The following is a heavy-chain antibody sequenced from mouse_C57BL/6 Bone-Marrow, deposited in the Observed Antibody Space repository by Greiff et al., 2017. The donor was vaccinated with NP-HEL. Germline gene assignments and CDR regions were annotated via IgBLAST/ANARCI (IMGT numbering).Heavy chain of an antibody. Sequence: EVKLEESGAELVRPGASVKLSCTASGFNIKDDYMHWVKQRPEQGLEWIGWIDPENGDTEYASKFQGKATITADTSSNTAYLQLSSLTSEDTAVYYCTTRWFAYWGQGTLVTVSA. V-gene: IGHV14-4*01. CDR3: TTRWFAY. J-gene: IGHJ3*01. CDR1: GFNIKDDY. CDR2: IDPENGDT.